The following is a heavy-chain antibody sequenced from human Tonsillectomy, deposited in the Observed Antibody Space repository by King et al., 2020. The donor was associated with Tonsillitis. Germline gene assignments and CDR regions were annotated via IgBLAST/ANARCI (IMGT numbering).Heavy chain of an antibody. V-gene: IGHV1-69*18. CDR1: GGTFSSYT. J-gene: IGHJ3*02. D-gene: IGHD2-15*01. CDR2: IIPMFATA. Sequence: QLVQSGAEVKKPGSSVKVSCKASGGTFSSYTIIWVRQAPGQGLEWMGTIIPMFATAFYAQKFQGSVTITADESTSTVYMEFSSLTSDDTALYFCAWGTSGGCDFFDSFDNWGQGTMVTVSS. CDR3: AWGTSGGCDFFDSFDN.